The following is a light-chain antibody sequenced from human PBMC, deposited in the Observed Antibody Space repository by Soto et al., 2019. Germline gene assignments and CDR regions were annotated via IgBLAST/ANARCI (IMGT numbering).Light chain of an antibody. CDR3: QQYNNWPRT. Sequence: EIVMTQSPGTLSVSPGERVTVSCRASQSVSSNLAWYQQKPGQAPRLLLYGASTRATGIPARFSGSGSGTEFTLTISSLQSEDFAVYYCQQYNNWPRTFGQGTKLEI. V-gene: IGKV3-15*01. J-gene: IGKJ2*01. CDR1: QSVSSN. CDR2: GAS.